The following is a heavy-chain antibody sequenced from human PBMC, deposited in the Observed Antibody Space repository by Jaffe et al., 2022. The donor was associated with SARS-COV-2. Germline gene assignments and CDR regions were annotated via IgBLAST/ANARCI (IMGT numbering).Heavy chain of an antibody. D-gene: IGHD6-13*01. V-gene: IGHV4-39*01. CDR2: LDYLGTP. CDR3: ARQRAGGRYYFDF. Sequence: QVQLQESGPGLVKPSETLSLTCTVSGASFGTKSHYWGWVRQPPGKGLEWIGNLDYLGTPKYNPPLNSRLTISIDTSKNVLSLNLSSVTAADTAVYYCARQRAGGRYYFDFWGQGTVVTVSS. CDR1: GASFGTKSHY. J-gene: IGHJ4*02.